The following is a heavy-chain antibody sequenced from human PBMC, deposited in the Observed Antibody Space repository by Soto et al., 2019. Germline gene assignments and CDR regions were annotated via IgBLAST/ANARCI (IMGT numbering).Heavy chain of an antibody. CDR3: ARAQSGYDYGKVY. V-gene: IGHV3-72*01. CDR2: TRNKANSYTT. J-gene: IGHJ4*02. D-gene: IGHD5-12*01. CDR1: GFTFSDHY. Sequence: GGSLRLSCAASGFTFSDHYMDWVRQAPGKGLEWVGRTRNKANSYTTEYAASVKGRFTISRDDSKNSLYLQMNSLKTEDTAVYYCARAQSGYDYGKVYWGQGTLVTVSS.